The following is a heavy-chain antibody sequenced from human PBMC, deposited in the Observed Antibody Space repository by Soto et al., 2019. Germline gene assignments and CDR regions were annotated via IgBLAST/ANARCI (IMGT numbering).Heavy chain of an antibody. J-gene: IGHJ4*02. V-gene: IGHV1-69*01. CDR2: SIPIFGTA. CDR3: ARAPKLSSSWYFDY. Sequence: QVQLVQSGAEVKKPGSSVKVSCKASGGTFSSYAISWVRQAPGQGLEWMGGSIPIFGTANYAQKFQGRVTITADESTSTGYMELSSLRSEDTAVYYCARAPKLSSSWYFDYWGQGTLVTVSS. D-gene: IGHD6-13*01. CDR1: GGTFSSYA.